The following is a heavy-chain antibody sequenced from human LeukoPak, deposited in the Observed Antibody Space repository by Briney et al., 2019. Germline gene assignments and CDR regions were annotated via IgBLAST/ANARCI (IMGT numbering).Heavy chain of an antibody. CDR1: GYTFTSYD. Sequence: ASVKVSCKASGYTFTSYDINWVRQAPGQGLEWMGWINPNSGGTNYAQKFQGRVTMTRDTSISTAYMELSRLRSDDTAVYYCARPVYCSSTSCYAFDIWGQGTMVTVSS. J-gene: IGHJ3*02. V-gene: IGHV1-2*02. CDR2: INPNSGGT. D-gene: IGHD2-2*01. CDR3: ARPVYCSSTSCYAFDI.